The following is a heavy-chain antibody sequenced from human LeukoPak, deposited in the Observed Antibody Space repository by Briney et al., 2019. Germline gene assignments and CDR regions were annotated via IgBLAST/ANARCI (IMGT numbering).Heavy chain of an antibody. V-gene: IGHV3-23*01. J-gene: IGHJ3*02. CDR3: AKVLSTYYYDSSGYYGAFDI. CDR2: ISGSGGST. D-gene: IGHD3-22*01. Sequence: PGGSLRLTCAASGFTFSSYAMSWVRQAPGKGLEWVSAISGSGGSTYYADSVKGRFTISRHNSKNTLYLQMNSLRAEDTAVYYCAKVLSTYYYDSSGYYGAFDIWGQGTMVTVSS. CDR1: GFTFSSYA.